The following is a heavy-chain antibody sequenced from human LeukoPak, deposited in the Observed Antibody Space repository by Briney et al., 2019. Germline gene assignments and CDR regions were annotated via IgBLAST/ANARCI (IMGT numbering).Heavy chain of an antibody. D-gene: IGHD3-22*01. CDR2: ISSSSSYI. CDR1: GFTFSSYS. V-gene: IGHV3-21*01. J-gene: IGHJ4*02. Sequence: GGSLRLSCAASGFTFSSYSMNWARQAPGKGLEWVSSISSSSSYIYYADSVKGRFTISRDNAKNSLYLQMNSLRAEDTAVYYCARELYYDSSGYYSGYFDYWGQGTLVTVSS. CDR3: ARELYYDSSGYYSGYFDY.